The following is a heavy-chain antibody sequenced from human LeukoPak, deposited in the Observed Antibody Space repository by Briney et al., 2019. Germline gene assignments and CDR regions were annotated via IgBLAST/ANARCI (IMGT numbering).Heavy chain of an antibody. CDR3: ARETWSSTFFEY. V-gene: IGHV4-34*01. Sequence: PSETLSLTRAVYGGSFSGDYWSWIRQPPGKGLEWIGEINHRGSTNCNPSLKSRVTISVDASKNQFSLKLSSVAAADTALYYCARETWSSTFFEYWGQGTLVSVSS. J-gene: IGHJ4*02. CDR1: GGSFSGDY. CDR2: INHRGST. D-gene: IGHD6-6*01.